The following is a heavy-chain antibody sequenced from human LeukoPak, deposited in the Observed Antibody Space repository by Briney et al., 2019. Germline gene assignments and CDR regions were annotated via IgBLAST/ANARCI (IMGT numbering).Heavy chain of an antibody. V-gene: IGHV4-4*07. CDR1: GGSINGYY. J-gene: IGHJ5*02. CDR3: ARDRSSSYTRDWFDP. D-gene: IGHD2-2*01. CDR2: VYNSESI. Sequence: SETLSLTCTVSGGSINGYYWSWIRQPAGKGLEWIGRVYNSESINYNPSLKSRVTMSIDTSKKQFYLKLNSVTAADTAVYYCARDRSSSYTRDWFDPWGQGALVTVSS.